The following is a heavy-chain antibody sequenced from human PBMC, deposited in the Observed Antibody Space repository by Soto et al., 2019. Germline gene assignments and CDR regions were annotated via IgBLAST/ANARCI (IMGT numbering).Heavy chain of an antibody. V-gene: IGHV3-7*02. D-gene: IGHD6-13*01. Sequence: GGSLRLSCAASGFTFSHSWMSWVRQAPGKGLEWVANIKEDGSEIHYVDSVKGRFTISRDNAKNCLYLQMSSLRVEDTGVYYCAHRSDSYSSSWCFDYWGQGTLVTVSS. CDR1: GFTFSHSW. CDR3: AHRSDSYSSSWCFDY. J-gene: IGHJ4*02. CDR2: IKEDGSEI.